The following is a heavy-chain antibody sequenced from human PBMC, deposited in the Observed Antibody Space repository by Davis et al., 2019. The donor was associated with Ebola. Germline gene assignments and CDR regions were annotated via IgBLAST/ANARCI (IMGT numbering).Heavy chain of an antibody. Sequence: MPSETLSLTCTVSGGSISSSSYYWGWIRQPPGKGLEWIGSIYYSGSTYYKPSLKSRVTISVDTSKNQFSLKLSSVTAADTAVYYCTQNGGDYWGQGTLVTVSS. J-gene: IGHJ4*02. CDR2: IYYSGST. V-gene: IGHV4-39*01. D-gene: IGHD3-16*01. CDR3: TQNGGDY. CDR1: GGSISSSSYY.